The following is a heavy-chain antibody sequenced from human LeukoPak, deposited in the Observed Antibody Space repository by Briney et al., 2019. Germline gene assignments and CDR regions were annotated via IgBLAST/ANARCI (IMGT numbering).Heavy chain of an antibody. CDR3: ARGAWELLQLHFDY. CDR2: INPNSGGT. Sequence: ASVKVSCKASGYTFTGCYMHWARQAPGQGLEWMGWINPNSGGTNYAQKFQGWVTMTRDTSISTAYMELSRLRSDDTAVYYCARGAWELLQLHFDYWGQGTLVTVSS. J-gene: IGHJ4*02. D-gene: IGHD1-26*01. CDR1: GYTFTGCY. V-gene: IGHV1-2*04.